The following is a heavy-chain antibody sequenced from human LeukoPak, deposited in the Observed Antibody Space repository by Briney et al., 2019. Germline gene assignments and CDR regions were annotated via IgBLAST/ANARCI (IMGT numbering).Heavy chain of an antibody. CDR2: IIPILGIA. CDR3: ARGSGDCSGGSCYGY. V-gene: IGHV1-69*04. CDR1: VGTFSSYA. D-gene: IGHD2-15*01. J-gene: IGHJ4*02. Sequence: EASVKVSCKASVGTFSSYAISWVRQAPGQGLEWMGRIIPILGIANYAQKFQGRVTITADKSTSTAYMELSSLRSEDTAVYYCARGSGDCSGGSCYGYWGQGTLVTVSS.